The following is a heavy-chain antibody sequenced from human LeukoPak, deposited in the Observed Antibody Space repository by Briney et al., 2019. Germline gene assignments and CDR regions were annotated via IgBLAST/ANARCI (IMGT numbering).Heavy chain of an antibody. CDR3: ARSTYYYGSGSYSHFDY. CDR2: IYTSGST. D-gene: IGHD3-10*01. Sequence: SETLSLTCTVSGGSISSYYWSWIRQPAGKGLEWIGRIYTSGSTNYNPSLTSRVTMSVDTSKNQFSLKLSSVTAADTAVYYCARSTYYYGSGSYSHFDYWGQGTLVTVSS. CDR1: GGSISSYY. V-gene: IGHV4-4*07. J-gene: IGHJ4*02.